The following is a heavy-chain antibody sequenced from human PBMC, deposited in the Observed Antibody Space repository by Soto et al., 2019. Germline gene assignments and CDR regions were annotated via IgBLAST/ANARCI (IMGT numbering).Heavy chain of an antibody. J-gene: IGHJ4*02. V-gene: IGHV3-23*01. CDR1: GFTFSSYA. CDR2: ISGSGGST. Sequence: PGGSLRLSCAASGFTFSSYAMSWVRQAPGKGLEWVSAISGSGGSTYYADSVKGRFTISRDNSKNTLYLQMNSLRAEDTAVYYCAKGPLEYCSGGSCYSHVGGFDYWGQGTLVTVSS. D-gene: IGHD2-15*01. CDR3: AKGPLEYCSGGSCYSHVGGFDY.